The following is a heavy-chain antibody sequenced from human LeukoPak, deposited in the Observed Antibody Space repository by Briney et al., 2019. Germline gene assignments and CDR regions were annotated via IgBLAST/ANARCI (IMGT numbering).Heavy chain of an antibody. CDR3: ARDPTIVGATTIGWYFDL. Sequence: SETLSLTCTVSGGSISSSSYYWGWIRQPPGKGLEWIGSIYHSGSTYYNPSLKSRVTISVDTSKNQFSLKLSSVTAADTAVYYCARDPTIVGATTIGWYFDLWGRGTLVT. J-gene: IGHJ2*01. D-gene: IGHD1-26*01. V-gene: IGHV4-39*07. CDR2: IYHSGST. CDR1: GGSISSSSYY.